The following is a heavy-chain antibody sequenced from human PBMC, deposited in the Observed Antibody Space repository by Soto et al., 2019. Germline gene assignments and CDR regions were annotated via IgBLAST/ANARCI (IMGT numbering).Heavy chain of an antibody. D-gene: IGHD2-15*01. J-gene: IGHJ4*01. CDR3: ASDPEDAATPFDY. CDR1: GFTFRSYS. V-gene: IGHV3-21*01. Sequence: GGSLRLSCAGSGFTFRSYSMNWVRHAPGKGLEWVSSISSGNTYIYYADSVKVRFTISRDNAKNSLYLQMNSLRAEDTAVYYCASDPEDAATPFDYWGQGILVTVSS. CDR2: ISSGNTYI.